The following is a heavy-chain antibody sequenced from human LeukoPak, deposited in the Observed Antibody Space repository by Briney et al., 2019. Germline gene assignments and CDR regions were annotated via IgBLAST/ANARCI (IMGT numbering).Heavy chain of an antibody. J-gene: IGHJ3*02. D-gene: IGHD4-23*01. V-gene: IGHV3-9*01. CDR2: ISWNSGSI. Sequence: QPGRSLRLSCAASGFTFDDYAMHWVRQAPGKGLEWVSGISWNSGSIGYADSVKGRFTISRDNAKNSLYLQMNSLGAEDTALYYCAKQADYGGNSGAFDIWGQGTMVTVSS. CDR3: AKQADYGGNSGAFDI. CDR1: GFTFDDYA.